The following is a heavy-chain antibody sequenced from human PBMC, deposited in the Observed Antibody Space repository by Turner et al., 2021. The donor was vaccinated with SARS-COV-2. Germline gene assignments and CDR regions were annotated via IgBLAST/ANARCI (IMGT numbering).Heavy chain of an antibody. CDR2: VIPFLHRT. J-gene: IGHJ4*02. CDR3: TRRGSVDPTGYYYIDH. V-gene: IGHV1-69*10. Sequence: QVQLVQSGAEVKKPGSSVRVPCKASGGNLTSISWARLAPGQGLEWMGGVIPFLHRTNYAQKFQGRFAITADSATSTAYMELRRLRSDDTAVYYCTRRGSVDPTGYYYIDHWGQGTLVTVSS. CDR1: GGNLTS. D-gene: IGHD3-9*01.